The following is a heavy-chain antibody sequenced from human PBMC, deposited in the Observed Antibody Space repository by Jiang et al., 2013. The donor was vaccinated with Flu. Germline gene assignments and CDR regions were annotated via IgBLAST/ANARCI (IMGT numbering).Heavy chain of an antibody. Sequence: SGAEVKKPGASVKVSCKASGYTFIRNYMHWVRQAPGQGLEWMGVINPSGGSTNYAQKFQSRVTVTRDTSTSTVYMELTSLTYDDTAVYYCARGGSSWSTPFDYWGQGTLVTVAS. V-gene: IGHV1-46*01. CDR3: ARGGSSWSTPFDY. CDR2: INPSGGST. D-gene: IGHD6-13*01. J-gene: IGHJ4*02. CDR1: GYTFIRNY.